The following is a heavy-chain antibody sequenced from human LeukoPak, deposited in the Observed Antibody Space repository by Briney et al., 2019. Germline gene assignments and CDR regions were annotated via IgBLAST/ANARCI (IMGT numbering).Heavy chain of an antibody. CDR3: ARVGVPQYAFDI. J-gene: IGHJ3*02. D-gene: IGHD2-2*01. CDR2: INSDGRIT. V-gene: IGHV3-74*01. CDR1: GFTFSSYW. Sequence: QPGGYLRLSCVASGFTFSSYWMHWVPQVPGKGPVWVSRINSDGRITSYADSVKGRFTISRDNAKNTLYLQMNSLRAEDTAVYSCARVGVPQYAFDIWGQGTWVTVSS.